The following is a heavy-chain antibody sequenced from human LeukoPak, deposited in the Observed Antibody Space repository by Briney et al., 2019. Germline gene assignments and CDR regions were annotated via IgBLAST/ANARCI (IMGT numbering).Heavy chain of an antibody. CDR2: ISSSSSYI. CDR3: ARDSTDLYYDFWSGRDAFDI. CDR1: GFTFSSYS. J-gene: IGHJ3*02. V-gene: IGHV3-21*01. D-gene: IGHD3-3*01. Sequence: GGSLRLSCAASGFTFSSYSMNWVRQAPGKGLEWVSSISSSSSYIYYADSVKGRFTISRDNAKNSLYLQKNSLRAEDTAVYYCARDSTDLYYDFWSGRDAFDIWGQGTMVTVSS.